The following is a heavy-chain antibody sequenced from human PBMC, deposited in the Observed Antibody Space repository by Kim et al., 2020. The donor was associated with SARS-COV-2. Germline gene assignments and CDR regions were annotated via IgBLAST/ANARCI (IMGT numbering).Heavy chain of an antibody. CDR2: NP. V-gene: IGHV1-3*01. Sequence: NPKFSRKFQGRVTITRDTSASTAYMELTSLRSEDTAIYYCARGSGWAFDYWGQGTLVTVAS. D-gene: IGHD6-19*01. J-gene: IGHJ4*02. CDR3: ARGSGWAFDY.